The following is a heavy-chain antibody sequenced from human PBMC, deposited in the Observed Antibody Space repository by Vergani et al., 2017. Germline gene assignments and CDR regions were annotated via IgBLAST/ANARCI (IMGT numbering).Heavy chain of an antibody. CDR2: IIPILGIA. V-gene: IGHV1-69*02. CDR3: ASEITIVGSGSRWFDP. CDR1: GGTFSSYT. Sequence: QVQLVQSGAEVKKPGSSVKVSCKASGGTFSSYTISWVRQAPGQGLEWMGRIIPILGIANYAQKFQGRVTITADKSTSTAYMELSSLGSEDTAVYYCASEITIVGSGSRWFDPWSQGGLVTGSS. D-gene: IGHD3-3*01. J-gene: IGHJ5*02.